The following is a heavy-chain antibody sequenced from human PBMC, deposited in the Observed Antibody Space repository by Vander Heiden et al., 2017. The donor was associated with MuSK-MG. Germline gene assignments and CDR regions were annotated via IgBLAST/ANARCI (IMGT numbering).Heavy chain of an antibody. CDR3: AKGLSSSSYDAFDI. Sequence: EVQLVESGGGLVQPGRSLRLSCAASGFTFDDYAMHWVRQAPGKGLEWVSGISWNSGSKGYADSVKGRFTISRDNAKNSLYLQMNSLRAEDTALYYCAKGLSSSSYDAFDIWGQGTMVTVSS. J-gene: IGHJ3*02. CDR1: GFTFDDYA. D-gene: IGHD6-13*01. CDR2: ISWNSGSK. V-gene: IGHV3-9*01.